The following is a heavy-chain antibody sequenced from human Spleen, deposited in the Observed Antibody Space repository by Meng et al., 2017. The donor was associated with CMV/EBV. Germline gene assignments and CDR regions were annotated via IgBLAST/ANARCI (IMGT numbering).Heavy chain of an antibody. CDR2: IYPDDSDT. CDR1: GYSFTSFW. Sequence: GESLKISCKGSGYSFTSFWIGWVREMPGKGLEWMGIIYPDDSDTRYSPSFQGQVTISADKSISTAYLPCSTLKASDTAMYYCASLLYHSSGPFDYWGKGTLVTVSS. D-gene: IGHD3-22*01. J-gene: IGHJ4*02. V-gene: IGHV5-51*01. CDR3: ASLLYHSSGPFDY.